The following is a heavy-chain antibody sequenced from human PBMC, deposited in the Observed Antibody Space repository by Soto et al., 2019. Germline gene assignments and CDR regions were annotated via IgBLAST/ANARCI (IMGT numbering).Heavy chain of an antibody. V-gene: IGHV4-59*08. CDR3: GRHLFSDV. CDR2: FPNSGTT. Sequence: SETLALTCTVSGDAISNYYWNWIRQPPGKGLEWIGYFPNSGTTNYNPSLKSRVTISADTSKNQFFLKLTSVTAADTAVYYCGRHLFSDVWGQGTTVTVSS. D-gene: IGHD2-21*01. CDR1: GDAISNYY. J-gene: IGHJ6*02.